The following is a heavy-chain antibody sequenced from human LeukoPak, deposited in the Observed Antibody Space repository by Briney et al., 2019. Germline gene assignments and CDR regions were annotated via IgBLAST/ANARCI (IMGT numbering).Heavy chain of an antibody. V-gene: IGHV4-34*01. CDR2: INHSGST. J-gene: IGHJ5*02. Sequence: KPGGSLRLSCAASRFTFSNYWMNWFRQPPGKVLEWIGEINHSGSTNYNPSLKSRVTISVDTSKNQFSLKLSSVTAADTAVYYCARGRGYSYGYSWFDPWGQGTLVTVSS. CDR1: RFTFSNYW. D-gene: IGHD5-18*01. CDR3: ARGRGYSYGYSWFDP.